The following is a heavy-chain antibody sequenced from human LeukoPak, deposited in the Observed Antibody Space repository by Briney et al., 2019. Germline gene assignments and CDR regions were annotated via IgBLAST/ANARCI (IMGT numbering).Heavy chain of an antibody. Sequence: GGSLKLSCAASGFTFSNYAVNWVRQAPGKGLEWVSAISGSGGSTYYADSVKGRFTISRDNSKNTLYLQMSSLRAEDTAVYYCAKDRGRYYDSSGYYWGYYFDSWGQGILVTVST. CDR1: GFTFSNYA. CDR2: ISGSGGST. V-gene: IGHV3-23*01. CDR3: AKDRGRYYDSSGYYWGYYFDS. J-gene: IGHJ4*02. D-gene: IGHD3-22*01.